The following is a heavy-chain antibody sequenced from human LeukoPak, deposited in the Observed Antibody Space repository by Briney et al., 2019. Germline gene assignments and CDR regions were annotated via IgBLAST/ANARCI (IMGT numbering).Heavy chain of an antibody. J-gene: IGHJ3*01. V-gene: IGHV3-23*01. CDR2: ISESGGRT. CDR1: GFTFSTYA. D-gene: IGHD3-10*01. Sequence: PGGSLRLSCAASGFTFSTYAMSWVRQAPGMGLQWVSGISESGGRTYYEDSVKGLFTISRNNAKDTLYLHITSLTVDDTAIYYCARDRHRGAFDVWGRGTMVTVS. CDR3: ARDRHRGAFDV.